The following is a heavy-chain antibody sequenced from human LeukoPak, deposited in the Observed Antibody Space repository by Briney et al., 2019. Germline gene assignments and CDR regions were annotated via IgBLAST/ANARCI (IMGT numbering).Heavy chain of an antibody. CDR3: ARWVRGRYSGSYYPDY. V-gene: IGHV1-18*01. CDR1: GYTFTSYG. D-gene: IGHD1-26*01. Sequence: ASVKVSCKASGYTFTSYGISWVRQAPGQGLEWMGWISAYNGNTNYAQKLQGRVTMTTDTSTSTAYMELRSPRSDDTAVYYCARWVRGRYSGSYYPDYWGQGTLVTVSS. J-gene: IGHJ4*02. CDR2: ISAYNGNT.